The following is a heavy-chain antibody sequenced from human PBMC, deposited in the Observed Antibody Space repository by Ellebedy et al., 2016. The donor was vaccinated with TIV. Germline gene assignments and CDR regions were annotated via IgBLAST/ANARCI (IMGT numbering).Heavy chain of an antibody. Sequence: ASVKVSXXASGYTFTSFGISWLRQAPGQGLEWVGWISGYSGNSDTSKKVQGRVTMTIDTSTSTAYMELRSLRSDDTAVYYCAKVLAAAGTGYWGQGTLVTVSS. D-gene: IGHD6-13*01. CDR1: GYTFTSFG. CDR2: ISGYSGNS. J-gene: IGHJ4*02. V-gene: IGHV1-18*01. CDR3: AKVLAAAGTGY.